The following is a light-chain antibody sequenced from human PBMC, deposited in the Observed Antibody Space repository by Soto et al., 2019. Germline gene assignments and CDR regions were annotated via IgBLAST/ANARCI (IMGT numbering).Light chain of an antibody. CDR2: AVS. Sequence: QSALTQPASVSGSRGQSITISCTGTSSDGGGYTFVSWYQRHPGKTPKLMIYAVSNRPSGVSNRFSGSKSGSTASLPISGLQAEDEVDYYGISYTSTNTRVFGGGTKLTVL. J-gene: IGLJ2*01. CDR3: ISYTSTNTRV. V-gene: IGLV2-14*01. CDR1: SSDGGGYTF.